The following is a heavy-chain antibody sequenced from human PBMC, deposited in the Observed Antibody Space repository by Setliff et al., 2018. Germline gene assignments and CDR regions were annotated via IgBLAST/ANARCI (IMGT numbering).Heavy chain of an antibody. Sequence: SETLSLTCSVAGGSMTDFFWHWFRRPPGKGLEWIGYIYTKGGTNYSPSLKSRVTMSVDRSRNQFSLTLSSVSAAVMAVYYCARGLNTESWTPLYWSPGTLVTVSS. CDR1: GGSMTDFF. V-gene: IGHV4-4*08. CDR2: IYTKGGT. J-gene: IGHJ4*02. D-gene: IGHD2-15*01. CDR3: ARGLNTESWTPLY.